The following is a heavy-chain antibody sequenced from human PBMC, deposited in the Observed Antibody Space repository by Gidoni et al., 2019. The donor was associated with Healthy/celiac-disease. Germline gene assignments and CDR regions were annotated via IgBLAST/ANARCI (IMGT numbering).Heavy chain of an antibody. J-gene: IGHJ5*02. CDR3: ARDHSPYYGDYGYFDP. Sequence: EVQLVESGGGLVQPGGSLSLSCAASGFTVSSNYMSWVRQAPGKGLEWVSVIYSGGSTYYADSVKGRFTISRDNSKNTLYLQMNSLRAEDTAVYYCARDHSPYYGDYGYFDPWGQGTLVTVSS. CDR1: GFTVSSNY. D-gene: IGHD4-17*01. V-gene: IGHV3-66*01. CDR2: IYSGGST.